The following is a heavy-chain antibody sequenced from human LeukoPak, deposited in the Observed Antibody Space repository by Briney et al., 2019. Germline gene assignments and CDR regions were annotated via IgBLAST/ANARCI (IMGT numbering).Heavy chain of an antibody. V-gene: IGHV3-23*01. CDR2: ISSSGGDT. D-gene: IGHD3-10*01. CDR1: GFSIDDYG. CDR3: AKRWFGDR. Sequence: GGSLRLSCKASGFSIDDYGLTWFRQAPGKGLEWVSVISSSGGDTYYADSMKGRFTISRDNSKNTLYLQMNSLRAEDTAVYYCAKRWFGDRWGQGTLVTVSS. J-gene: IGHJ5*02.